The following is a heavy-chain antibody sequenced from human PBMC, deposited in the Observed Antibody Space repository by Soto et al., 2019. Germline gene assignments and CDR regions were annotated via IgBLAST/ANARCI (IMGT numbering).Heavy chain of an antibody. CDR2: FDPEDGET. D-gene: IGHD3-3*01. V-gene: IGHV1-24*01. CDR1: GYTLTESS. CDR3: ATDHDFKYYFDY. Sequence: ASVKVSCKVSGYTLTESSRHWVRQAPGKGLEWMGGFDPEDGETIYAQKFQGRVTMTEDTSTDTAYMELSSLRSEDTAVYYCATDHDFKYYFDYWGQGTLVTVSS. J-gene: IGHJ4*02.